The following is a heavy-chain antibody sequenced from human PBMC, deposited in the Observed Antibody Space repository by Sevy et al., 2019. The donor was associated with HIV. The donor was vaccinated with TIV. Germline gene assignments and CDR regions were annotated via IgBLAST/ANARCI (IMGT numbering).Heavy chain of an antibody. CDR3: ATFKAVG. Sequence: GGSLRLSCAASGFTFSNYWMSWVRQAPGKGLEWVANIKQDGSQKYYVDSVKGRFTISRDNAKNSLFLQMNSLRAEDSAVYYCATFKAVGWGQGTLVTVSS. CDR1: GFTFSNYW. V-gene: IGHV3-7*01. D-gene: IGHD1-26*01. CDR2: IKQDGSQK. J-gene: IGHJ4*02.